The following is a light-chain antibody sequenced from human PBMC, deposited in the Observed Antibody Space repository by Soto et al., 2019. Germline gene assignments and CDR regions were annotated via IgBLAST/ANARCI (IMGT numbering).Light chain of an antibody. J-gene: IGLJ1*01. V-gene: IGLV2-14*01. CDR3: SSYTTTSTYV. Sequence: QSVLTQPASVSGSLGQSITISCTGTSSDVGYYNYVSWYQQHPGKAPQLMIYEVTNRPSGVSHRFSGSKSGNTASLTISGLQAEDEADYYCSSYTTTSTYVFGTGTKLTVL. CDR2: EVT. CDR1: SSDVGYYNY.